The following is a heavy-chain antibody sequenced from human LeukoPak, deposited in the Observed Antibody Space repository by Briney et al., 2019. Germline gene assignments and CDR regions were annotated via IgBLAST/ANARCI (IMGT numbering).Heavy chain of an antibody. CDR3: EGQGSECLLEL. V-gene: IGHV3-48*02. Sequence: PGGSQSSCCAPSVFTFSIHSMNGVRQAPGKGLEWVSYISSSSSTIYFADSVKGRFTISRDNAKNSLYLQMNSLRDGDTAVYYCEGQGSECLLELWGRETLVTVSS. J-gene: IGHJ4*02. CDR2: ISSSSSTI. CDR1: VFTFSIHS. D-gene: IGHD3-10*01.